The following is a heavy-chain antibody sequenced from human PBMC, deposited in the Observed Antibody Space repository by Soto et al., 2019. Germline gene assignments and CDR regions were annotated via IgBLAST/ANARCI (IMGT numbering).Heavy chain of an antibody. CDR3: AHRPSYCSGGSCYSGFDY. CDR2: IYWDDDK. V-gene: IGHV2-5*02. J-gene: IGHJ4*02. D-gene: IGHD2-15*01. CDR1: GFSRSTSGVG. Sequence: QITLKESGPTLVKPTQPLTLTCTFSGFSRSTSGVGVGWIRQPPGKALEWLALIYWDDDKRYSPSLKSRLTITKDTSKNQVVLTMTNMDPVDTATYYCAHRPSYCSGGSCYSGFDYWGQGTLVTVSS.